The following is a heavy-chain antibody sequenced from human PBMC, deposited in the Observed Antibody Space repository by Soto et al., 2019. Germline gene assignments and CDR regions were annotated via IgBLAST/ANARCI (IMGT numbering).Heavy chain of an antibody. CDR3: ASSTLGTVGATGRFDY. CDR1: GYSFTSYW. V-gene: IGHV5-51*01. CDR2: IYPGDSDT. D-gene: IGHD1-26*01. J-gene: IGHJ4*02. Sequence: GESLKISCKGSGYSFTSYWIGWVRQMPGKGLEWMGIIYPGDSDTRYSPSFQGQVTISADKSISTAYLQWSSLKASDTAMYYCASSTLGTVGATGRFDYWGQGTLVTVSS.